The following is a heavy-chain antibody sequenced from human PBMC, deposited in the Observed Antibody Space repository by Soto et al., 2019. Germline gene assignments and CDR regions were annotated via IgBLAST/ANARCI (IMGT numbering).Heavy chain of an antibody. CDR2: NDWDDDK. CDR3: ARVVTDGEYWFDP. CDR1: GFSLSTSGMC. Sequence: SGPTLVNPTQTLTLTCTFSGFSLSTSGMCVSWIRQPPGKAMEWLALNDWDDDKYYSTSLKTRLTITKDTSKNKVNLTKNKMDSVDTATFYCARVVTDGEYWFDPWGQETLVTVSS. D-gene: IGHD3-10*01. V-gene: IGHV2-70*01. J-gene: IGHJ5*02.